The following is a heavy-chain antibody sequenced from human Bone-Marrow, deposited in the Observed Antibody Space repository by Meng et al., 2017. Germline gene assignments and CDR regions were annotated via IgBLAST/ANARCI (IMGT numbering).Heavy chain of an antibody. V-gene: IGHV1-8*02. J-gene: IGHJ1*01. CDR3: ARGPSGSYPLEYFQH. D-gene: IGHD1-26*01. CDR1: GYTFTSYY. Sequence: QVQLVQAGAEVKKPGASVKVSCKASGYTFTSYYMHWVRQAPGQGLEWMGWMNPNSGNTGYAQKFQGRVTMTRNTSISTAYMELSSLRSEDTAVYYCARGPSGSYPLEYFQHWGQGTLVTVSS. CDR2: MNPNSGNT.